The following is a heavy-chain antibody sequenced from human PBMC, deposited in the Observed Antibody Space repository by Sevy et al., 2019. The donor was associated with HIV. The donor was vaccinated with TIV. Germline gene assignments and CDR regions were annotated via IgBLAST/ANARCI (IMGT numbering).Heavy chain of an antibody. V-gene: IGHV1-24*01. D-gene: IGHD3-22*01. Sequence: VSVKVSCKVSGKTLTQLSMHWVRQAPGKGLEWMGSYDPEDDKRIYAQKFQGRVTMTEDTSTDTAYMELRILRSEDTAVYYCATTKDYYESSGSPFDYWGQGTLVTVSS. CDR2: YDPEDDKR. CDR3: ATTKDYYESSGSPFDY. CDR1: GKTLTQLS. J-gene: IGHJ4*02.